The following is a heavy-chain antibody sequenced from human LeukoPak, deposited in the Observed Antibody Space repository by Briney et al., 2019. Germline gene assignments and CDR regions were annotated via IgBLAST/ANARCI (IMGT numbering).Heavy chain of an antibody. V-gene: IGHV3-23*01. D-gene: IGHD2-21*02. J-gene: IGHJ5*02. CDR3: AKLHHHTAWFDP. CDR1: GFTFSSYA. CDR2: ISGSGDNT. Sequence: GGSLRLSCAASGFTFSSYAMSWVRQAPGKGLEWVSGISGSGDNTYYADSVKGRFTISRDNSKNTLYLQMNSLRAEDTAVYYCAKLHHHTAWFDPWGQGTLVTVSS.